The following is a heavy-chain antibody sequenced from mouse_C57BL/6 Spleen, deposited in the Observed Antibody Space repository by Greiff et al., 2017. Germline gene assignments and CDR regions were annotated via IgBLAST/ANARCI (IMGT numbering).Heavy chain of an antibody. CDR1: GYTFTSYW. Sequence: QVQLKQSGAELAKPGASVKLSCKASGYTFTSYWLHWVKQRPGQGLEWIGYINPSSGYTKYHQKFNDKATFTADKSSSTAYMQLSSLTYEDSAVYYCARGDGNRGDFDYWGQGTTLTVSS. V-gene: IGHV1-7*01. D-gene: IGHD2-1*01. CDR2: INPSSGYT. CDR3: ARGDGNRGDFDY. J-gene: IGHJ2*01.